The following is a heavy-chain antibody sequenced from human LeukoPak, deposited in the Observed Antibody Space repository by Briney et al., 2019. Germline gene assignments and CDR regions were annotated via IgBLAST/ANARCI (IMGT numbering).Heavy chain of an antibody. V-gene: IGHV3-30-3*01. CDR2: ISYDGSNK. D-gene: IGHD3-3*01. Sequence: GTSLRLSCAASGFTFSTYAMHWVRQAPGKGLEWVAVISYDGSNKYYVDSVKGRFTISRDNSKNTLYLQMNSLRAEDTAVYYCARHRSGYYLESPFDPWGQGALVTVSS. CDR3: ARHRSGYYLESPFDP. J-gene: IGHJ5*02. CDR1: GFTFSTYA.